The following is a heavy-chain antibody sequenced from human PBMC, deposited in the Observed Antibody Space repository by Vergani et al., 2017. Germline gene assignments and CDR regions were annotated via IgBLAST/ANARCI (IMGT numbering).Heavy chain of an antibody. J-gene: IGHJ4*02. CDR2: IQYDGSDI. Sequence: VQLVESGGGVVQPGGSLRLSCVASGFSVSNSGMHWVRQTPGKGLEWVAFIQYDGSDIFYADFVEGRFTISRDNSKNSLYLKMRSLRFDDTAVYYCANEGSANRIRGWLDHLGQGALVTVSS. D-gene: IGHD3-10*01. CDR3: ANEGSANRIRGWLDH. V-gene: IGHV3-30*02. CDR1: GFSVSNSG.